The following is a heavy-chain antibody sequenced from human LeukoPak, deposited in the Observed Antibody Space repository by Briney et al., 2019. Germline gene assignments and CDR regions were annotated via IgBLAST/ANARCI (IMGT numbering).Heavy chain of an antibody. CDR3: ARGGSDWGNDY. J-gene: IGHJ4*02. CDR1: Y. CDR2: IDYSGNT. Sequence: YWGWIRQPPGKGLEWIGNIDYSGNTYYNSSLKSRVTISVDTSKNQFSLKLSSVTAADTAVYYCARGGSDWGNDYWGQGTLVTVSS. D-gene: IGHD1-26*01. V-gene: IGHV4-39*01.